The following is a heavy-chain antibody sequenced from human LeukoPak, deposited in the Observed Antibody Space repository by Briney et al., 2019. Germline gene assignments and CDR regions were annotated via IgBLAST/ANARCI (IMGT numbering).Heavy chain of an antibody. J-gene: IGHJ4*02. CDR3: ARWMTTVITPDY. CDR2: INPNSGGT. D-gene: IGHD4-11*01. Sequence: ASVKVSCKASGYTFIGYNMHWVRQAPGQGLEWMGWINPNSGGTNYAQKFQGRVTMTRDTSISTAYMELSRLRSDDTAVYYCARWMTTVITPDYWGQGTLVTVSS. V-gene: IGHV1-2*02. CDR1: GYTFIGYN.